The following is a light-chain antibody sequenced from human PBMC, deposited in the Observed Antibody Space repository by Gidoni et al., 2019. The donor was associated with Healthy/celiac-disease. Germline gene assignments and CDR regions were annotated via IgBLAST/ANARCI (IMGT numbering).Light chain of an antibody. CDR1: SSNIGSNY. V-gene: IGLV1-47*02. Sequence: QSVLTQPPSASGTPGQRVTISCSGSSSNIGSNYVYWYQQLPGTAPKLLIYSNNQRPSGVPDRFSGPKSGTSASLAISGLRSEDEADYYCAAWDDSLSGQVFGGGTKLTVL. J-gene: IGLJ3*02. CDR2: SNN. CDR3: AAWDDSLSGQV.